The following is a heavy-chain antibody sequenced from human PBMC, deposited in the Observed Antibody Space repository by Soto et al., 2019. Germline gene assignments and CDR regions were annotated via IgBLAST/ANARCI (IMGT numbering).Heavy chain of an antibody. CDR1: GYSFTSYW. V-gene: IGHV5-51*01. CDR2: IYPYDSDT. CDR3: ARHLVGSTRGNFDY. J-gene: IGHJ4*01. Sequence: GESLKISCRTSGYSFTSYWIGWVRQMPGKGMEWMGNIYPYDSDTRYSPSFQGQVTISADTSITTAYLQWSGLRASDTAMYFCARHLVGSTRGNFDYWGQGTLVTVSS. D-gene: IGHD2-2*01.